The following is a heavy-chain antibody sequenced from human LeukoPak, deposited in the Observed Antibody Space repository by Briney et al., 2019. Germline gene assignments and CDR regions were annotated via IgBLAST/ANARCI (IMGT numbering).Heavy chain of an antibody. V-gene: IGHV3-23*01. CDR3: AKGYNSGWFES. J-gene: IGHJ5*01. CDR1: RFTFSSYG. CDR2: ISDSGGGT. D-gene: IGHD6-19*01. Sequence: GGSLRLSCAASRFTFSSYGMHWVRQAPGKGLEWVSGISDSGGGTYYADSVKGRFTISRDNSKNTVHLQMNSLRAEDTALYYCAKGYNSGWFESWGQGALVTVPS.